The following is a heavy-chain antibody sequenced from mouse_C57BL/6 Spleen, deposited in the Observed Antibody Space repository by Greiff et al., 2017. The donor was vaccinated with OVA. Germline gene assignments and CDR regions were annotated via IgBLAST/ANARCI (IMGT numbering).Heavy chain of an antibody. CDR3: ARDSSGYEGYFDY. J-gene: IGHJ2*01. CDR2: INPNNGST. D-gene: IGHD3-2*02. Sequence: VQLQQSGPELVKPGASVKISCKASGYTFTDYCMNWVKQSHGKSLEWIGDINPNNGSTNYTQKFKGKATLTVDKSSSTAYMELRSLTSEDYAGDYCARDSSGYEGYFDYWGQGTTLTVSS. CDR1: GYTFTDYC. V-gene: IGHV1-26*01.